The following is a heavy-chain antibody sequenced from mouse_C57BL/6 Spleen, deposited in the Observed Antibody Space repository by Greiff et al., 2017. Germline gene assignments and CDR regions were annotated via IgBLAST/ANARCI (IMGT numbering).Heavy chain of an antibody. D-gene: IGHD2-2*01. J-gene: IGHJ3*01. CDR1: GYTFTSYW. CDR2: IDPSDSET. Sequence: QVQLQQPGAELVRPGSSVKLSCKASGYTFTSYWMHWVKQRPIQGLEWIGNIDPSDSETHYNQKFKDKATVTVDKSSSTAYMQLSSLTSEDSAVYYCAREGMVTRFAYWGQGTLVTVSA. CDR3: AREGMVTRFAY. V-gene: IGHV1-52*01.